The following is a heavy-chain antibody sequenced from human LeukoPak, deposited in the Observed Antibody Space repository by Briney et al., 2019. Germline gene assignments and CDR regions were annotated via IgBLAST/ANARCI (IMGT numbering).Heavy chain of an antibody. V-gene: IGHV3-7*03. CDR3: VKNNGWFHLAQ. J-gene: IGHJ4*02. CDR2: IKTDGSET. Sequence: GGSLRLSCAASGFNFRDHWMDWVRQAPGKGLEWVGHIKTDGSETYYLDSLRGRFSISRDNTDNALYLQMNSLRVEDTAVYYCVKNNGWFHLAQWGQGTLVTVSS. CDR1: GFNFRDHW. D-gene: IGHD6-19*01.